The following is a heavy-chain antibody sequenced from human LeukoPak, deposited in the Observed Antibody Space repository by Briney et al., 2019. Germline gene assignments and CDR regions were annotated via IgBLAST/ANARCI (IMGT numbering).Heavy chain of an antibody. CDR2: ISGSGGST. V-gene: IGHV3-23*01. CDR1: GFTFSSYA. CDR3: ARAGEYRFDY. J-gene: IGHJ4*02. Sequence: GGSLRLSCAASGFTFSSYAMSWVRQAPGKGLEWVSAISGSGGSTYYADSVKGRFTISRDNARDTLYLQMHSLRAEDTAIYYCARAGEYRFDYWGLGTLVTVSS. D-gene: IGHD4-17*01.